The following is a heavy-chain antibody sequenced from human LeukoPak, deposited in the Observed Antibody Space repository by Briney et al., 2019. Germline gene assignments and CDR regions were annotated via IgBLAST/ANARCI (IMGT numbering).Heavy chain of an antibody. CDR1: GFTFSSYA. CDR3: ARERSGSYFLDAFDI. Sequence: QPGGSLRLSCAASGFTFSSYAMHWVRQAPGKGLEWVAVISYDGSNKYYADSVKGRFTISRDNSKNTLYLQMNSLRAEDTAVYYCARERSGSYFLDAFDIWGQGTMVTVSS. V-gene: IGHV3-30-3*01. CDR2: ISYDGSNK. D-gene: IGHD1-26*01. J-gene: IGHJ3*02.